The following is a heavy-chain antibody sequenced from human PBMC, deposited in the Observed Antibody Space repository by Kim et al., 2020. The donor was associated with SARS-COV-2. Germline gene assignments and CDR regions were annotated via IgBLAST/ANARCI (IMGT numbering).Heavy chain of an antibody. CDR3: ARGVARSPYYFDY. J-gene: IGHJ4*02. D-gene: IGHD2-15*01. V-gene: IGHV4-34*01. Sequence: YSPSLKSRVTISVDTSKNQFSLKLSSVTAADTAVYYCARGVARSPYYFDYWGQGTLVTVSS.